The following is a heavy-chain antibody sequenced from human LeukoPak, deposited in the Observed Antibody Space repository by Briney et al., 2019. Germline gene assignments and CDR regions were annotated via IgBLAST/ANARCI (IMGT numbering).Heavy chain of an antibody. V-gene: IGHV3-30*02. D-gene: IGHD3-16*01. CDR3: AREVWGYEPFDY. Sequence: PGGSLRLSCAASGFTFSSYGMHWVRQAPGKGLEWVAFIRYDGSNKYYADSVKGRFTISRDNSKDTLYLQMNSLRAEDTAVYSCAREVWGYEPFDYWGQGTLVTVSS. CDR2: IRYDGSNK. CDR1: GFTFSSYG. J-gene: IGHJ4*02.